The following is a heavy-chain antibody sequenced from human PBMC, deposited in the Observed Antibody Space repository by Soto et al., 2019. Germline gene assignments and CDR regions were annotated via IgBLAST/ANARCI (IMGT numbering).Heavy chain of an antibody. Sequence: TLSLTCTASGGSISSGDYYWSWIRQPPGKGLEWIGYIYYSGSTYYNPSLKSRVTISVDTSKNQFSLKLSSVTAADTAVYYCARGVHSSSWYYYYGMDVWGQGTTVTVSS. CDR2: IYYSGST. D-gene: IGHD6-13*01. J-gene: IGHJ6*02. CDR1: GGSISSGDYY. V-gene: IGHV4-30-4*01. CDR3: ARGVHSSSWYYYYGMDV.